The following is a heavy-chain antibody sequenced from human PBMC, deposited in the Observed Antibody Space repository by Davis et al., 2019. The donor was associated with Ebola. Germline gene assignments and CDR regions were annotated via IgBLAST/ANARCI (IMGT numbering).Heavy chain of an antibody. CDR2: IGAYNGDT. J-gene: IGHJ4*02. Sequence: ASVKVSCKASGYSFSNYGISWVRQAPGQGLEWMGWIGAYNGDTNYVQKLLGRVTITADTSTSTAYMELRYLRSDDTAVYWCARIDTAWLTDTFDYWGQGTRVTVSS. CDR3: ARIDTAWLTDTFDY. V-gene: IGHV1-18*01. CDR1: GYSFSNYG. D-gene: IGHD5-18*01.